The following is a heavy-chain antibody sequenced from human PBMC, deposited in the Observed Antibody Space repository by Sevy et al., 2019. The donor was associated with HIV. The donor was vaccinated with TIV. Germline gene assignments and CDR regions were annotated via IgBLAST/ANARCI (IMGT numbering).Heavy chain of an antibody. D-gene: IGHD3-10*01. V-gene: IGHV5-51*01. CDR3: ARLHYHGSGSYYNGDLGFDY. CDR1: GYSFTSYW. J-gene: IGHJ4*02. CDR2: IYPGDSDT. Sequence: GESLKISCKGSGYSFTSYWIGWVRQMPGKGLEWMGIIYPGDSDTRYSPSFQGQVTISADKSISTAYLQWSSLKASDTAMYYCARLHYHGSGSYYNGDLGFDYWGQGTLVTVSS.